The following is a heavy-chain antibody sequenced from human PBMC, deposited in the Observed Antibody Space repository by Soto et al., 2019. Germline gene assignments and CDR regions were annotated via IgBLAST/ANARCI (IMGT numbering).Heavy chain of an antibody. D-gene: IGHD2-15*01. Sequence: GGSLRLSCAASGFTFSSYAMSWVRQAPGKGLEWVSAISGSGGSTYYADSVKGRFTISRDNSKNTLYLQMNSLRAEDTAVYYCAKVISSGGYCSGGSCYAPLGYWGQGTLVTVSS. V-gene: IGHV3-23*01. CDR3: AKVISSGGYCSGGSCYAPLGY. J-gene: IGHJ4*02. CDR2: ISGSGGST. CDR1: GFTFSSYA.